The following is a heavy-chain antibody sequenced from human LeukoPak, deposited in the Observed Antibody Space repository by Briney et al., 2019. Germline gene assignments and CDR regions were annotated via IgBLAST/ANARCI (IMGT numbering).Heavy chain of an antibody. J-gene: IGHJ4*02. CDR2: ISSSGSTI. CDR3: ARDTAQFWGSSPF. Sequence: PGGSLRLSCAASGFTFSSYWMSWVRQAPGKGLEWVSYISSSGSTIYYADSVKGRFTISRDNAKNSLYLQMNSLRAKDTAVYYCARDTAQFWGSSPFWGQGTLVTVSS. D-gene: IGHD3-16*01. V-gene: IGHV3-48*04. CDR1: GFTFSSYW.